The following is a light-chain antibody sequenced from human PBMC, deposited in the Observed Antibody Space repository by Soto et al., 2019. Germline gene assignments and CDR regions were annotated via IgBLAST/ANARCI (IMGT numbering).Light chain of an antibody. CDR3: CSYRSGDKHV. CDR1: SIDVGGHNY. V-gene: IGLV2-14*03. CDR2: DVS. J-gene: IGLJ1*01. Sequence: QSALTQPASVSGSPGQSITITCTGTSIDVGGHNYVSWYQQHPGKAPKLLIYDVSNRPSEISNRFSGSKSGNTASLIISGLQPEDEADYYCCSYRSGDKHVFGVGTKLTVL.